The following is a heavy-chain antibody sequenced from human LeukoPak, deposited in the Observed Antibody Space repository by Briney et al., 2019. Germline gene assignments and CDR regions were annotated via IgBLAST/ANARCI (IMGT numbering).Heavy chain of an antibody. CDR1: GYTFTNYG. Sequence: ASVKVSCKASGYTFTNYGINWVRQAPGQGLEWMGWTSAYNGNTNYAQKLQGRVTMTTDTSTSTAYMELRSLRSDDTAMYYCARERGYCSGGSCYGRNWFDPWGQGTLVTVSS. J-gene: IGHJ5*02. D-gene: IGHD2-15*01. V-gene: IGHV1-18*01. CDR2: TSAYNGNT. CDR3: ARERGYCSGGSCYGRNWFDP.